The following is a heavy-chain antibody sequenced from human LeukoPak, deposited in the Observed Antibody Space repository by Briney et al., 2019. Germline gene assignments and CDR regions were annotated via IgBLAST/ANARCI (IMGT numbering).Heavy chain of an antibody. J-gene: IGHJ4*02. V-gene: IGHV1-18*01. Sequence: ASVKVSCKASGYTFTSYGISWVRQAPGQGPEWMGWISANNGNTNYAQNLQGRVTMTTDTSTSTVYMELSRLRSDDTAVYYCARDNGPYDILTGLFDYWGQGTLVTVSS. CDR1: GYTFTSYG. D-gene: IGHD3-9*01. CDR2: ISANNGNT. CDR3: ARDNGPYDILTGLFDY.